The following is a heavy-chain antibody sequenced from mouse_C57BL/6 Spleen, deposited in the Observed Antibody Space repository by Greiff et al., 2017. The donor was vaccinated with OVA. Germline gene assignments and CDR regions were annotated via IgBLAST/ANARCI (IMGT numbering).Heavy chain of an antibody. J-gene: IGHJ2*01. D-gene: IGHD2-10*02. V-gene: IGHV1-59*01. CDR3: ARWYGNFFDY. CDR2: IDPSDSYT. CDR1: GYTFTSYW. Sequence: QVQLQQPGAELVRPGTSVKLSCKASGYTFTSYWMHWVKQRPGQGLEWIGVIDPSDSYTNYNQKFKGKATLTVDTSSSTAYMQLSSLTSEDSAVYYCARWYGNFFDYWGQGTTLTVSS.